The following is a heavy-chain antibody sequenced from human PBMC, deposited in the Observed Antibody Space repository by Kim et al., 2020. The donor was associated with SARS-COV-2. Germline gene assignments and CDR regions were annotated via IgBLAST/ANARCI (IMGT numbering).Heavy chain of an antibody. V-gene: IGHV3-33*01. CDR3: ARGSPDFWSGIDC. D-gene: IGHD3-3*01. CDR2: IWYDGSNK. J-gene: IGHJ4*02. CDR1: GFTFSSYG. Sequence: GGSLRLSCAASGFTFSSYGMHWVRQAPGKGLEWVAVIWYDGSNKYYADSVKGRFTISRDNSKNTLYLQMNSLRAEDTAVYYCARGSPDFWSGIDCWGQGTLVTVSS.